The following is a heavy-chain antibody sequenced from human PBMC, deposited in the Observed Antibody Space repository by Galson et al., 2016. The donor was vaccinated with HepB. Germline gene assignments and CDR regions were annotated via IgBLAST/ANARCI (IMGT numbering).Heavy chain of an antibody. Sequence: SLRLSCAASGFTFGDYAMTWFRQAPGKGLEWVGVIRSKAYGGTTEYAASVNGRFIISRDDSKSIAYLQMNSLKSEDTAVYYCTRDPYCDGDCDPPYFDYWGQGTLVTVSS. J-gene: IGHJ4*02. CDR2: IRSKAYGGTT. D-gene: IGHD2-21*02. CDR1: GFTFGDYA. V-gene: IGHV3-49*03. CDR3: TRDPYCDGDCDPPYFDY.